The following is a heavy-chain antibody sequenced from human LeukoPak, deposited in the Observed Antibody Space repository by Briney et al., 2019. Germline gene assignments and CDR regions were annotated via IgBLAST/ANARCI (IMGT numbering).Heavy chain of an antibody. D-gene: IGHD1-7*01. CDR2: ISGSGGST. V-gene: IGHV3-23*01. Sequence: GGSLRLSCAASGFTFSSYAMSWVRQAPGKGLEWVSAISGSGGSTYYADSVKGRFTISRDNSKNTLYLQMNSLRAEDTAVYYCAKASIFNWKYPFGYYGMDVWGQGTTVTVSS. CDR3: AKASIFNWKYPFGYYGMDV. CDR1: GFTFSSYA. J-gene: IGHJ6*02.